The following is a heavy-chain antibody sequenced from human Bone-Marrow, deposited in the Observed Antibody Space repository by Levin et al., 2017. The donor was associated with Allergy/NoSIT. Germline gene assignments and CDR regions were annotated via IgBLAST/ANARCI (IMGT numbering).Heavy chain of an antibody. J-gene: IGHJ3*01. D-gene: IGHD1/OR15-1a*01. V-gene: IGHV4-31*03. Sequence: SQTLSLTCTVPGGSISGGGYYWCWIRQHPGTGLDWIGCISYIGSTHYNPSLKSRVTIPADTSDKQFSLKMSSVTAADTAVCYCARGTFHGASDAFDVWGQGTIVTVSS. CDR2: ISYIGST. CDR3: ARGTFHGASDAFDV. CDR1: GGSISGGGYY.